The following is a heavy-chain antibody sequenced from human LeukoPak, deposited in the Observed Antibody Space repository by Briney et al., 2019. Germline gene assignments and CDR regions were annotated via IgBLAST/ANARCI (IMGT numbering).Heavy chain of an antibody. CDR3: ARGPFTLLRGPDNWFDP. V-gene: IGHV4-39*07. D-gene: IGHD3-10*01. Sequence: SETLSLTCTVSGGSISSSSFCWGWIRQPPGKGLEWIGSISYSGSTYFNPSLKSRLTISADTSKNQISLKLSSVTAADTVVYYCARGPFTLLRGPDNWFDPWGQGALVTVSS. CDR1: GGSISSSSFC. J-gene: IGHJ5*02. CDR2: ISYSGST.